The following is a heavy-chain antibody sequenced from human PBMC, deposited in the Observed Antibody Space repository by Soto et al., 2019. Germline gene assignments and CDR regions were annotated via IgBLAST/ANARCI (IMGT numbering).Heavy chain of an antibody. CDR1: GFTFSSYG. D-gene: IGHD2-2*01. CDR2: ISYAGSNK. Sequence: QVQLVESGGGVVQPGRSLRLSCAASGFTFSSYGMHWVRQAPGKGLEWVAAISYAGSNKYYADSVKGRFTISRDNSKKTVYLQMNSMRAEDTGVYYCEKEDGVSVVVPAATDYWGQGTLVTVSS. V-gene: IGHV3-30*18. CDR3: EKEDGVSVVVPAATDY. J-gene: IGHJ4*02.